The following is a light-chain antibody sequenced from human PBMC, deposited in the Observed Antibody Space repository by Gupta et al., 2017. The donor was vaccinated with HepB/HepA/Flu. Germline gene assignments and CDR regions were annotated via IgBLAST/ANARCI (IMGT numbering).Light chain of an antibody. J-gene: IGKJ2*01. CDR3: QQYDSWPLT. V-gene: IGKV3-15*01. CDR2: DTS. CDR1: QSVDIS. Sequence: EIVMTQSPATLSMSPGERATLACRASQSVDISLAWYQQKPGQAPRLLIYDTSSRAASVPARFSGSGSGTEFTLTISSLQAEDFAVYYCQQYDSWPLTFGQGTKLEIK.